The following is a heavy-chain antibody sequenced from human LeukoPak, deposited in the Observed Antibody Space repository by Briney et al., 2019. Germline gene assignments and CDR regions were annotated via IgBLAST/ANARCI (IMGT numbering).Heavy chain of an antibody. CDR1: GGSISSYY. J-gene: IGHJ4*02. CDR2: MYYSGST. V-gene: IGHV4-39*01. D-gene: IGHD4-17*01. CDR3: ARQGDYGDNPFDY. Sequence: SETLSLTCTVSGGSISSYYWGWIRQPPGKGLEWIGSMYYSGSTYYNPSLKSRVTISGDTSKNQFSLKLSSVTAADTAVYYCARQGDYGDNPFDYWGQGTLVTVSS.